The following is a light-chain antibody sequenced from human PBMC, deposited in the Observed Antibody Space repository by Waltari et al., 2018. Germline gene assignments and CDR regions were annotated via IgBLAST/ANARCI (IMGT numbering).Light chain of an antibody. V-gene: IGLV2-14*03. Sequence: QSALTQPASVSGSPGQSITISCTGTSSDVGAYNYVSWYQQHPGQAPKLMIYDVTRRPSGVSNRFSGSKSGNTASLTISGRQAEDEADYYCSSYTSSSTPLVFGGGTKLTVL. J-gene: IGLJ2*01. CDR3: SSYTSSSTPLV. CDR2: DVT. CDR1: SSDVGAYNY.